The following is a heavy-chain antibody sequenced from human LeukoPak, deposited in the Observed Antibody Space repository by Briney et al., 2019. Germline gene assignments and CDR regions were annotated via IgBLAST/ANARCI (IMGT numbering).Heavy chain of an antibody. CDR2: ISAYNGNT. D-gene: IGHD4/OR15-4a*01. V-gene: IGHV1-18*01. Sequence: ASVKVSCKASGYTFTSYGISWVRQAPGQGLEWMGWISAYNGNTNYAQKLQGRVTMTTDTSTSTAYMELRSLRSEDTAVYYCARGRRSTNYDWYFDLWGRGTLVTVSS. J-gene: IGHJ2*01. CDR1: GYTFTSYG. CDR3: ARGRRSTNYDWYFDL.